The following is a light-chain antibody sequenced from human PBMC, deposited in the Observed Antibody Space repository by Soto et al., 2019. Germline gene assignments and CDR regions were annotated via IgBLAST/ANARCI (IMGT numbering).Light chain of an antibody. J-gene: IGKJ1*01. CDR2: GAS. Sequence: EVVLTQSPATLSVSPGERVTLSCRASASVRTSLAWYQQKPGRSPSLLMYGASNRATGVPARFSGSGSGTEFTLTISSLQSEDFAVYYCQQYNNWPRTFGQGTKVDIK. CDR1: ASVRTS. CDR3: QQYNNWPRT. V-gene: IGKV3-15*01.